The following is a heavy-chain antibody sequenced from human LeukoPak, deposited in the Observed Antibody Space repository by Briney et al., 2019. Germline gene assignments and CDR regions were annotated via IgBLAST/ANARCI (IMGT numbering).Heavy chain of an antibody. V-gene: IGHV4-59*01. D-gene: IGHD2-2*01. CDR3: ARDYKYCSSTSCYWYFDL. Sequence: TPSETLSLTCTVSGGSISSYYWSWIRQPPGKGLEWIGYIYYSGSTNYNPSLKSRVTISVDTSKNQFSLKLSSVTAADTAVYYCARDYKYCSSTSCYWYFDLWGRGTLVTVSS. J-gene: IGHJ2*01. CDR2: IYYSGST. CDR1: GGSISSYY.